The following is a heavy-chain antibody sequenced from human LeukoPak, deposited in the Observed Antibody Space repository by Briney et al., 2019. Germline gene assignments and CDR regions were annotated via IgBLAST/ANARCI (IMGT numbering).Heavy chain of an antibody. CDR3: ARGLSRGSDSSGYSEDSWFDP. D-gene: IGHD3-22*01. J-gene: IGHJ5*02. V-gene: IGHV1-8*01. CDR1: GYTFTSYD. CDR2: MNPNRGNT. Sequence: ASVKVSCKASGYTFTSYDINWVRQAPGQGLEWMGWMNPNRGNTGYAQKFQGRVTMTRNTSISTAYMELSSLRSEDTAVYYCARGLSRGSDSSGYSEDSWFDPWGQGTLVTVSS.